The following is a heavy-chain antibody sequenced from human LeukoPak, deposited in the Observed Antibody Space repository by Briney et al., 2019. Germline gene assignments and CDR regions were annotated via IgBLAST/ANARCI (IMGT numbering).Heavy chain of an antibody. V-gene: IGHV3-48*01. CDR2: IDSSSTTL. CDR1: RFIFSAYT. Sequence: GGSLRLSCAASRFIFSAYTINWVRQAPGKGLEWVSSIDSSSTTLYYADSVKGRFTISRDNAKNSLFLQMNSLRTEDTAVYYCARDRIWGTYPYYFDSWGQGTLVTVSS. J-gene: IGHJ4*02. CDR3: ARDRIWGTYPYYFDS. D-gene: IGHD2/OR15-2a*01.